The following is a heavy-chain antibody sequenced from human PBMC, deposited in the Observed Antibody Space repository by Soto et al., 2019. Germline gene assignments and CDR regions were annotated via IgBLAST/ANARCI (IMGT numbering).Heavy chain of an antibody. D-gene: IGHD6-13*01. CDR1: GITFSSYA. Sequence: EVQLLEAGGGLVQPGGSLRLSCAASGITFSSYAMSWVRQAPGKRLEWVSVISGSGGSTYYADSVKGRFTISRDNSQNTVYLQMNSLRAEDTVVYYCAKGTRAAAGTTVTDYWGQGTLVTVSS. V-gene: IGHV3-23*01. CDR3: AKGTRAAAGTTVTDY. J-gene: IGHJ4*02. CDR2: ISGSGGST.